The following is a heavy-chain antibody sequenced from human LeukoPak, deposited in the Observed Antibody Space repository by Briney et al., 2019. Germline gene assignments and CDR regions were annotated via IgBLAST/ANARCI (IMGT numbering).Heavy chain of an antibody. J-gene: IGHJ4*02. Sequence: GGSLRLSCAASGFTFSSYAMSWVRQAPGKGLEWVSAISGSGGSTYYADSVKGRFTISRDNPKNTLYLQMNSLRAEDTAVYYCAKDHIFGVVILLFDYWGQGTLVTVSS. CDR3: AKDHIFGVVILLFDY. V-gene: IGHV3-23*01. CDR1: GFTFSSYA. CDR2: ISGSGGST. D-gene: IGHD3-3*02.